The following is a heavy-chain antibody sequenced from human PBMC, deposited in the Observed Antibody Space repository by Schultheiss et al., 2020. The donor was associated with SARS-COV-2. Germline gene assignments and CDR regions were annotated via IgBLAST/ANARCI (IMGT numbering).Heavy chain of an antibody. Sequence: SETLSLTCTVSGGSISSYYWSWIRQPAGKGLEWIGRIYTSGSTNYNPSLKSRVTMSVDTSKNQFSLKLSSVTAADAAVYYCARGSYDFCSRPRDYFDYWGQGTLVTVSS. V-gene: IGHV4-4*07. D-gene: IGHD3-3*01. CDR3: ARGSYDFCSRPRDYFDY. CDR1: GGSISSYY. J-gene: IGHJ4*02. CDR2: IYTSGST.